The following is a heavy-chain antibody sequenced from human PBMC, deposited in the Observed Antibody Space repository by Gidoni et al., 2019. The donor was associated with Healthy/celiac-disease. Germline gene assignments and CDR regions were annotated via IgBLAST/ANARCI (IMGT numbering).Heavy chain of an antibody. V-gene: IGHV3-33*01. Sequence: LEWVAVIWYDGSTKYYAASVKGRFTISRDNSKNTLYLQMNSLRAEDTAVYSCARQNYDRSGYYPFEGAFYIWGQGTMVTVSS. CDR2: IWYDGSTK. CDR3: ARQNYDRSGYYPFEGAFYI. J-gene: IGHJ3*02. D-gene: IGHD3-22*01.